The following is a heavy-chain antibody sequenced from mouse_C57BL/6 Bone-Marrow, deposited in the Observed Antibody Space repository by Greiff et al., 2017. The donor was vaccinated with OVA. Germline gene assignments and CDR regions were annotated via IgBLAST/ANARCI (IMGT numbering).Heavy chain of an antibody. CDR3: ARRDTTVVARSDY. CDR2: IYPGSGST. V-gene: IGHV1-55*01. CDR1: GYTFTSYW. D-gene: IGHD1-1*01. Sequence: QVQLQQPGAELVKPGASVKMSCKASGYTFTSYWITWVKQRPGQGLEWIGDIYPGSGSTNYNEKFKSKATLTVDTSSSTAYVQLSSLTSEDSAVYYCARRDTTVVARSDYWGQGTTLTVSS. J-gene: IGHJ2*01.